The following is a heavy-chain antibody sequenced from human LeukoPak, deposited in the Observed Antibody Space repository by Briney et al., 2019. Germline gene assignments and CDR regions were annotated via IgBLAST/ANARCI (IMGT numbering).Heavy chain of an antibody. D-gene: IGHD5-18*01. V-gene: IGHV4-59*01. CDR2: IHYSGST. Sequence: SETLSLTCTVSGGSINSYYWSWIRQPPGKGLEWIGYIHYSGSTNYNPSLKSRVTISVDTSKTHFSLKLSSVTAADTAVYYCARTTEGGYTYGYFYYYYMDVWGKGTTVTISS. J-gene: IGHJ6*03. CDR3: ARTTEGGYTYGYFYYYYMDV. CDR1: GGSINSYY.